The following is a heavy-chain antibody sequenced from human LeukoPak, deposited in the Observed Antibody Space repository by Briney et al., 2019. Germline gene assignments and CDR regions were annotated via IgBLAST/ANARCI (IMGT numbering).Heavy chain of an antibody. D-gene: IGHD2-15*01. CDR2: ISGSGGST. J-gene: IGHJ4*02. Sequence: GGSLRLSCAASGFTFSSYAMSWVRQTPGKGLEWVSAISGSGGSTYYADSVKGRFTISRDNSKNTLYLQMNSLRAEDTAVYYCAKPYCSGGTCYSVWDYYFDFWGQGTLVTVSS. CDR1: GFTFSSYA. CDR3: AKPYCSGGTCYSVWDYYFDF. V-gene: IGHV3-23*01.